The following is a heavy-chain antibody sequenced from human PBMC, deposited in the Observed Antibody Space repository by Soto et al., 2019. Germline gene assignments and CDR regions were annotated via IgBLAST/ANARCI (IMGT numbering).Heavy chain of an antibody. CDR1: GGSISSSS. CDR3: ARVWGGAFDI. Sequence: PSETLSLTCTVSGGSISSSSWSWIRQPPGKGLEWIGYIYYSGSTNYNPSLKSRVTISVDTSKNQFSLKLSSVTAADTAVYYCARVWGGAFDIWGQGTMVT. D-gene: IGHD3-10*01. J-gene: IGHJ3*02. CDR2: IYYSGST. V-gene: IGHV4-59*01.